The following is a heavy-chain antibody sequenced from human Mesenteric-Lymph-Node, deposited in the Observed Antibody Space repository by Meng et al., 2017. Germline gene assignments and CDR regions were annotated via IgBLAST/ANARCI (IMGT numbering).Heavy chain of an antibody. CDR3: ARDFISRNRYGSGEEI. V-gene: IGHV3-23*01. Sequence: GESLKISCAASGFTFKTYAMSWIRQSPGKGLEWVSTISSSGGSTYFADSVKGRFTISRDNSKNTLYLQMNSLRAEDTAVYYCARDFISRNRYGSGEEIWGQGTMVTVSS. D-gene: IGHD3-10*01. CDR1: GFTFKTYA. CDR2: ISSSGGST. J-gene: IGHJ3*02.